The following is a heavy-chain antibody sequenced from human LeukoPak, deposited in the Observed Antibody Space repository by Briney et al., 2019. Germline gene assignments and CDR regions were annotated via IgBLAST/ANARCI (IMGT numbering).Heavy chain of an antibody. CDR1: GDSISDYY. J-gene: IGHJ5*02. CDR3: ARRIAVAGTVWFDP. CDR2: IYYSGST. Sequence: PSETLFLTCTVSGDSISDYYWSWIRRPPGKGLEWIGHIYYSGSTNYNPSLKSRVTISVDTSKNQFSLKLNSVTAADTAVYYCARRIAVAGTVWFDPWGQGTLVTVSS. D-gene: IGHD6-13*01. V-gene: IGHV4-59*01.